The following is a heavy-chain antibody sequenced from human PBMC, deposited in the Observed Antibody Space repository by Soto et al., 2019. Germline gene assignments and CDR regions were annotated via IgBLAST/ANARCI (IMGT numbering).Heavy chain of an antibody. CDR3: AGGWGGYFQH. J-gene: IGHJ1*01. CDR2: IYYSGST. CDR1: GGSISTYY. D-gene: IGHD7-27*01. Sequence: QVQLQESGPGLVKPSETLSLTCTVSGGSISTYYWSWIRQPPGEGLEWIGYIYYSGSTNYNPSRASRAALSVDTSNHPFSLKLSSVTAADTAVYYCAGGWGGYFQHWGQGTLVTVSS. V-gene: IGHV4-59*01.